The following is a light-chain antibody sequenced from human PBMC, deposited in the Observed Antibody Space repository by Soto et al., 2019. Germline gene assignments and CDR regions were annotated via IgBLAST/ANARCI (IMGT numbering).Light chain of an antibody. CDR3: LQPYSEPRT. Sequence: IRMTQSPSSLSASVGDRVIITCRASQSIANYLSWYHQKPGKAPKLLIYAASRLESGVPSRFSGSGSGTEYILTISSRQPEDFATYYCLQPYSEPRTFGQGTKLEIK. CDR2: AAS. CDR1: QSIANY. J-gene: IGKJ2*01. V-gene: IGKV1-39*01.